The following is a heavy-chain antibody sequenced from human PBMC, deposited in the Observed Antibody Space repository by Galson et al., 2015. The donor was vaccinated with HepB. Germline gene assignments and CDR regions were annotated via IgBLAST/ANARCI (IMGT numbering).Heavy chain of an antibody. CDR3: ARDLDYATKWSFGFDP. CDR1: GFTFSRYS. Sequence: SLRLSCAASGFTFSRYSMNWVRQAPGKGLEWVSYISSGSITIYYGDSVKGRFTISRDNSKNTLYLQMNSLRADDTALYFCARDLDYATKWSFGFDPWGQGTLVTVSS. CDR2: ISSGSITI. V-gene: IGHV3-48*01. J-gene: IGHJ5*02. D-gene: IGHD3-22*01.